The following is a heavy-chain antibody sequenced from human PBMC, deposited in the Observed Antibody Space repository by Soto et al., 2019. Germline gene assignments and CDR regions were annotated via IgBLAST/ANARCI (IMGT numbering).Heavy chain of an antibody. D-gene: IGHD1-26*01. J-gene: IGHJ4*02. Sequence: QVHLVQSGAEVKKPGSSVKVSCKASGGTFSSYAFSWVRQAPGHGLEWMGVIIPLFGAAFYAQQFQGRVTITADDSTNTVYMEMSSLRSEDTAVFYCARDGPVVGSAPSYLDSWGQGTLVIVSS. CDR1: GGTFSSYA. CDR2: IIPLFGAA. V-gene: IGHV1-69*01. CDR3: ARDGPVVGSAPSYLDS.